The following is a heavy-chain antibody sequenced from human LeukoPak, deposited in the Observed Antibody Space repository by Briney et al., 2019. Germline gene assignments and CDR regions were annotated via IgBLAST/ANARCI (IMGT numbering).Heavy chain of an antibody. Sequence: HTGGSLRLSCAASGFTVSSNYMSWVRQAPGKGLEWVSVIYSGGSTYYADSVKGRFTISRDNSKNTLYLQMNSLRAEDTAVYYCAREYSSGWYHFPYFDYWGQGTLVTVSS. V-gene: IGHV3-66*01. CDR2: IYSGGST. CDR3: AREYSSGWYHFPYFDY. J-gene: IGHJ4*02. D-gene: IGHD6-19*01. CDR1: GFTVSSNY.